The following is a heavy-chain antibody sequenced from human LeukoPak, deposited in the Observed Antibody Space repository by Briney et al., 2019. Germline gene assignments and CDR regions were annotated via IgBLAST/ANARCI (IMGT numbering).Heavy chain of an antibody. Sequence: GGSLRLSCAASGFTFSSYSMNWVRKAPGKGLEWVSSISSSSSYIYYADSVKGRFTISRDNAKNSLYLQMNSLRAEDTAVYYCARVFGAGYSDYWGQGTLVTVSS. CDR3: ARVFGAGYSDY. D-gene: IGHD4/OR15-4a*01. CDR2: ISSSSSYI. J-gene: IGHJ4*02. CDR1: GFTFSSYS. V-gene: IGHV3-21*01.